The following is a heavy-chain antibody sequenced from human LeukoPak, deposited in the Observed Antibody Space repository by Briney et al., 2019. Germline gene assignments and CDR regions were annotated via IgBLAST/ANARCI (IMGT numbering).Heavy chain of an antibody. Sequence: SVKVSCKASGGTFSSYAISWVRQAPGQGLEWMGGIIPIFGTANYAQKFQGRVTITTDESTSTAYMELSSLRSEDTAVYYCARIGRYYYDSSGYSDYWGQGTLATVSS. CDR2: IIPIFGTA. D-gene: IGHD3-22*01. CDR3: ARIGRYYYDSSGYSDY. CDR1: GGTFSSYA. V-gene: IGHV1-69*05. J-gene: IGHJ4*02.